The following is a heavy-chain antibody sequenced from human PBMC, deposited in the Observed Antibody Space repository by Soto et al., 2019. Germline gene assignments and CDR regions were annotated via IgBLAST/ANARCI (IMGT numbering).Heavy chain of an antibody. J-gene: IGHJ4*02. CDR2: ISSEGAST. V-gene: IGHV3-64D*06. CDR3: VKDRYVDY. Sequence: GGSLRLSCSVSGFIFSSYAMHWVRQAPGKGLEYVASISSEGASTYYADSVKGRFIISRDNSKNTLYLQMSSLRAEDTAVYYCVKDRYVDYWGQGILVTVSS. CDR1: GFIFSSYA.